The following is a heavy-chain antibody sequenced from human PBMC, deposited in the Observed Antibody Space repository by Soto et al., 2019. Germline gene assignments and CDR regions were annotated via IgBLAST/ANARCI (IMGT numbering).Heavy chain of an antibody. V-gene: IGHV3-66*01. J-gene: IGHJ4*02. Sequence: EVQLVESGGGLVQPGGSLRLSCAASGFTVSSNYMSWVRQAPGKGLEWVSVIYSGGSTYYADSVKGRFTISRDNSKNTLYLQMNSLRAEDTAVYYCARDDRPPWYFDYWGQGTLVTVSS. CDR3: ARDDRPPWYFDY. CDR2: IYSGGST. CDR1: GFTVSSNY.